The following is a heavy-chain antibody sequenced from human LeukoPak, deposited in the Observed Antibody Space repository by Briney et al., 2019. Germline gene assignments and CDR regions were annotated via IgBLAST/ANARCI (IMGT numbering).Heavy chain of an antibody. V-gene: IGHV1-46*01. J-gene: IGHJ4*02. CDR3: ARALSPHYGSRSYLFD. D-gene: IGHD3-10*01. CDR1: GYTFTSYY. Sequence: ASVKVSCKASGYTFTSYYMHWVRQAPGQGLEWMGIINPSGGSTSYAQKFQGRVTMTRDTSTSTVYMELSSLRSEDTAVYYCARALSPHYGSRSYLFDWGQGTLVTVSS. CDR2: INPSGGST.